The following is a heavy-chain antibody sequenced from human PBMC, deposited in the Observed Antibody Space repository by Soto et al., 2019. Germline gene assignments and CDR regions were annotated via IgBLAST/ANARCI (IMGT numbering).Heavy chain of an antibody. J-gene: IGHJ4*02. Sequence: WLSLRLCCAASGLPQSSFAMMWFRQAPGKGLECVSGIYGSGGGIEYSYSVKCRFTISRDNSKHTVCLQMTDLRADDTALYYCATDAVYSDGLWLMDHWGQGTQVTVSS. V-gene: IGHV3-23*01. CDR1: GLPQSSFA. CDR2: IYGSGGGI. CDR3: ATDAVYSDGLWLMDH. D-gene: IGHD2-21*02.